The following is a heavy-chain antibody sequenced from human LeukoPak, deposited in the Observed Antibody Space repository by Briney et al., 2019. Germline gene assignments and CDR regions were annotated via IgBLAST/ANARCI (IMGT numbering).Heavy chain of an antibody. V-gene: IGHV3-48*01. CDR2: ISSSSSTI. J-gene: IGHJ4*02. Sequence: GGSLRLSCAASGFTFSSYSMNWVRQAPGKGLEWVSYISSSSSTIYYADSVKGRFTISGDNAKNSLYLQMNSLRAEDTAVYYCATYGDNVSYWGQGTLVTVSS. D-gene: IGHD4-17*01. CDR1: GFTFSSYS. CDR3: ATYGDNVSY.